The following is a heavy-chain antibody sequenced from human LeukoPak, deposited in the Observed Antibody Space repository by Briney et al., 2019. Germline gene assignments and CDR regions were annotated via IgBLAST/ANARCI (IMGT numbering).Heavy chain of an antibody. CDR3: ARGGGPKLLVTKNWFAP. D-gene: IGHD6-13*01. Sequence: GRSLRLSCAASGFTFSSYAMHWVRQAPGKGLEWVAVISYDGSNKYYADSVKGRFTISRDNSKNTLYLQMNSLRAEDTAVYYCARGGGPKLLVTKNWFAPWGQGTLVTVSS. CDR2: ISYDGSNK. CDR1: GFTFSSYA. J-gene: IGHJ5*02. V-gene: IGHV3-30-3*01.